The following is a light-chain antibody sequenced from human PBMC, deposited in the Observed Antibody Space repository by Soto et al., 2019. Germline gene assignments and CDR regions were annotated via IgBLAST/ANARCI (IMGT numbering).Light chain of an antibody. CDR3: QQYGSSGT. Sequence: EIVLSQSPGTLSLSPGERATLSCRASQRVADTYLAWYQQKPGQAPRLLIYGASRRATGIPERFSGSGSETDFTLTISRLKPEDFAVYYCQQYGSSGTFGQGTKVEIK. J-gene: IGKJ1*01. CDR1: QRVADTY. V-gene: IGKV3-20*01. CDR2: GAS.